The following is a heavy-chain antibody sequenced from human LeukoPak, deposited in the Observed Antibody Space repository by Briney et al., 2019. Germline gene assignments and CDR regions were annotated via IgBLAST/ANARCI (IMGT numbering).Heavy chain of an antibody. Sequence: SETLSLTCTVSGYSISSGYYWGWIRQPPGKGLEWIGSIYHSGSTYYNPSLKSRVTISVDTSKNQFSLKLSSVTAADTAVYYCTRLVWLAAAAPSYFDYWGQGTLVTVSS. J-gene: IGHJ4*02. CDR1: GYSISSGYY. CDR2: IYHSGST. CDR3: TRLVWLAAAAPSYFDY. D-gene: IGHD6-13*01. V-gene: IGHV4-38-2*02.